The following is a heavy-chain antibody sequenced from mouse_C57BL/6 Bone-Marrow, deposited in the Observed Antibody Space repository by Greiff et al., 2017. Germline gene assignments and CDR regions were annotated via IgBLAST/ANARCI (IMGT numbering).Heavy chain of an antibody. CDR1: GYTFTDYY. D-gene: IGHD2-1*01. V-gene: IGHV1-19*01. J-gene: IGHJ2*01. CDR3: ARGYGNYDFDY. CDR2: INPYNGGT. Sequence: EVKLVESGPVLVKPGASVKMSCKASGYTFTDYYMNWVKQSHGKSLEWIGVINPYNGGTSYNQKFKGKATLTVDKSSSTAYMELNSLTSEDSAVYYCARGYGNYDFDYWGQGTTLTVSS.